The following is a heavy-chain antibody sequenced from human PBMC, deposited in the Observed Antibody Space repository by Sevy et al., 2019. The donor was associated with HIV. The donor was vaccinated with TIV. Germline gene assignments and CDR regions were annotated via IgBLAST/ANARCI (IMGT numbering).Heavy chain of an antibody. V-gene: IGHV5-51*01. J-gene: IGHJ3*02. CDR1: GYSFTSYW. CDR3: ARLVVYCSSTSCDPDAFDI. D-gene: IGHD2-2*01. CDR2: IYPGDSDT. Sequence: GESLKISCKGSGYSFTSYWIGWVRQMPGKGLEWMGIIYPGDSDTRYSPSFQGQVTISADKSISTAYLQWGSLKASDTAMYYCARLVVYCSSTSCDPDAFDIWGQGTMVTVSS.